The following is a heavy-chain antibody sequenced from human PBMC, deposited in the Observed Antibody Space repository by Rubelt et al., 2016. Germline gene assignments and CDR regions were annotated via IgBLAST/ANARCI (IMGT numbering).Heavy chain of an antibody. J-gene: IGHJ4*02. V-gene: IGHV3-23*01. CDR1: GFTFSNYA. Sequence: GGSLRLSCAASGFTFSNYAMTWVRQAPGKGLEWVSAIDSGAVNTYYADSVKGRFTISRDNSKNSLYLEMNSLRAEDTAVYYCARVVGATTDYWGQGNLVTVSS. CDR3: ARVVGATTDY. D-gene: IGHD2-15*01. CDR2: IDSGAVNT.